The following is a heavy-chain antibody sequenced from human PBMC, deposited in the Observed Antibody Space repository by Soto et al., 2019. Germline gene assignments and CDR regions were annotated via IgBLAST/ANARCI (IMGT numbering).Heavy chain of an antibody. CDR3: ARGGVFFFAAPTNPFDY. CDR1: GYTFTSYD. Sequence: QVQLVQSGAEVKKPGASVKVSCKASGYTFTSYDINWVRQATGQGLEWMGWMNPNSGNTGYAQKLQGRVTMTRNTSLSTAYMELSSLRSEDTAVYYCARGGVFFFAAPTNPFDYWGQGTLVTVSS. CDR2: MNPNSGNT. D-gene: IGHD3-10*01. V-gene: IGHV1-8*01. J-gene: IGHJ4*02.